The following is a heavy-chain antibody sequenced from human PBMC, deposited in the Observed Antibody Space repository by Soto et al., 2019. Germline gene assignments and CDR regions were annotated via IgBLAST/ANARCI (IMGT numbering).Heavy chain of an antibody. V-gene: IGHV4-34*01. CDR2: INHSGST. CDR3: ARVPPDILTGYRSYRYFDL. D-gene: IGHD3-9*01. J-gene: IGHJ2*01. CDR1: GGSFSGYY. Sequence: SETLSLTCAVYGGSFSGYYCSWIRQPPGKGLEWIGEINHSGSTNYNPSLKSRVTISVDTSKNQFSLKLSSVTAADTAVYYCARVPPDILTGYRSYRYFDLWGRGTLVTVSS.